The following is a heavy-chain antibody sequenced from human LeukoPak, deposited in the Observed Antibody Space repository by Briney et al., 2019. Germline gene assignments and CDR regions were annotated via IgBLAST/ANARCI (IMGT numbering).Heavy chain of an antibody. D-gene: IGHD3-10*01. CDR1: GGTFSSYA. V-gene: IGHV1-69*06. CDR3: AREEDRRFGELLHNWFDP. Sequence: SVKVSCKASGGTFSSYATSWVRQAPGQGLEWMGGIIPIFGTANYAQKFQGRVTITADKSTSTAYMELSSLRSEDTAVYYCAREEDRRFGELLHNWFDPWGQGTLVTVSS. J-gene: IGHJ5*02. CDR2: IIPIFGTA.